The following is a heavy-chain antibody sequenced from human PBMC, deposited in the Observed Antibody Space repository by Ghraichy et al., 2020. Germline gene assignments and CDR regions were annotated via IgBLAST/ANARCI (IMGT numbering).Heavy chain of an antibody. V-gene: IGHV3-13*05. J-gene: IGHJ2*01. CDR3: AREIAVPGYWYFDL. CDR2: VDIGGYP. Sequence: GGSLRLSCAASGFTFSSHDMHWVRQSEGKGLEWVAGVDIGGYPYYPDSVKGRFTISRENVKNSMYLQMNSLRTRDTAVYYCAREIAVPGYWYFDLWGRGTLVTVSS. D-gene: IGHD3-22*01. CDR1: GFTFSSHD.